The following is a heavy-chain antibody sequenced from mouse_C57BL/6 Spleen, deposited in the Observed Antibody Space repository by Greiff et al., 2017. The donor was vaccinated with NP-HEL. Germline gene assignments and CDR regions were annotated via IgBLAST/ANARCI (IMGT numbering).Heavy chain of an antibody. J-gene: IGHJ4*01. CDR3: ARNPYSSYDYAMDY. Sequence: QVQLKESGPGLVQPSQSLSITCTVSGFSLTSYGVHWVRQSPGKGLEWLGVIWSGGSTDYNAAFISRLSISKDNSKSQVFFKMNSLQADDTAIYYCARNPYSSYDYAMDYWGQGTSVTVSS. D-gene: IGHD1-1*01. CDR1: GFSLTSYG. CDR2: IWSGGST. V-gene: IGHV2-2*01.